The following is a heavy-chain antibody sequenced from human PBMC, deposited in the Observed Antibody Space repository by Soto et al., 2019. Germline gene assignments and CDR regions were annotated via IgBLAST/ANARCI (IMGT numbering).Heavy chain of an antibody. D-gene: IGHD3-3*01. CDR2: ISAYNGNT. CDR3: ARGIPYYDFWSCRTTNCDY. J-gene: IGHJ4*02. Sequence: GQGRERMGWISAYNGNTNYAQKLQGRVTMTTATSTSTADMELRSLRSDDTAVYYCARGIPYYDFWSCRTTNCDYWGQGTLVTVSS. V-gene: IGHV1-18*01.